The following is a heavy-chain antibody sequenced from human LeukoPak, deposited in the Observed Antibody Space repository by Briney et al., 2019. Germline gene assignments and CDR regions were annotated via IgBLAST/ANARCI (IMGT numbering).Heavy chain of an antibody. Sequence: GGSLRLSCAASGFTVSSNYMSWVRQAQGKGLEWVSVIYSGGSTYYADSVKGRFTISRDNSKNTLYLQMNSLRAEDTAVYYCARVALYYYDSSGYHQRKNAFDIWGQGTMVTVSS. V-gene: IGHV3-53*01. CDR1: GFTVSSNY. J-gene: IGHJ3*02. CDR3: ARVALYYYDSSGYHQRKNAFDI. D-gene: IGHD3-22*01. CDR2: IYSGGST.